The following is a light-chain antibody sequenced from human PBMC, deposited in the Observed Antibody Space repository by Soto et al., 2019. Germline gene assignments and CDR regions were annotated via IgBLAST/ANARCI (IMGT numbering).Light chain of an antibody. V-gene: IGLV2-14*01. CDR2: EVS. CDR3: SSLTPSFTYV. J-gene: IGLJ1*01. CDR1: SSDVGAYNY. Sequence: QSALTQPASVAGSPGQSVAISCTGTSSDVGAYNYVSCYQQHPGKAPKLLLSEVSNRPSGVYDRFSGSKSGNTASLNISGLQAEDEADYYCSSLTPSFTYVFGTGTKVTVL.